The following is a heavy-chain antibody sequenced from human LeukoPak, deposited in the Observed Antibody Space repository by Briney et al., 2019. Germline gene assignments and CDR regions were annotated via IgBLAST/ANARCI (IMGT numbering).Heavy chain of an antibody. V-gene: IGHV4-59*08. D-gene: IGHD1-26*01. J-gene: IGHJ5*02. CDR3: ARVFSGRSPWFDP. Sequence: SETLSLTCAVYGGSFSSYYWSWIRQPPGKGLEWIGYIYYSGSTNYNPSLKSRVTISVDTSKNQFSLKLSSVTAADTAVYYCARVFSGRSPWFDPWGQGTLVTVSS. CDR2: IYYSGST. CDR1: GGSFSSYY.